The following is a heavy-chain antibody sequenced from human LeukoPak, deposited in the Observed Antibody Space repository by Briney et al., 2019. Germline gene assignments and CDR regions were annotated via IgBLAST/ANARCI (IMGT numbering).Heavy chain of an antibody. D-gene: IGHD3-22*01. J-gene: IGHJ4*02. V-gene: IGHV3-7*01. Sequence: GGSLRLSCAASGFTFSRYAMSWVRQAPGEGLEWVASIKGDGSEKYYVDSVKGRFTISRDNAKNSLYLQMNSLRAEDTAVYYCARDRGWRSSGYYLYYFDFWGQGTLVTVSS. CDR2: IKGDGSEK. CDR3: ARDRGWRSSGYYLYYFDF. CDR1: GFTFSRYA.